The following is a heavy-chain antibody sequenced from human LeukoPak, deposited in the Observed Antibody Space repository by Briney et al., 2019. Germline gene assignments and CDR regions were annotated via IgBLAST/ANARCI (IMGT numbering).Heavy chain of an antibody. Sequence: GASVNVSCKASGYTFTGYYMHWVRQAPGQGLEWMGWINPNSGGTNYAQKFQGRVTMTRDTSISTAYMELSRLRSDDTAVYYCARGGWFGDNAEEDAFDIWGQGTMVTVSS. V-gene: IGHV1-2*02. CDR1: GYTFTGYY. CDR3: ARGGWFGDNAEEDAFDI. D-gene: IGHD3-10*01. CDR2: INPNSGGT. J-gene: IGHJ3*02.